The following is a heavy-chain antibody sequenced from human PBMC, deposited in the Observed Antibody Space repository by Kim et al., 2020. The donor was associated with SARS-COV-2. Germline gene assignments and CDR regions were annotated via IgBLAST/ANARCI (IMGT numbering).Heavy chain of an antibody. CDR2: ISYDGSNK. CDR3: ARGDSSSWYETGGY. D-gene: IGHD6-13*01. V-gene: IGHV3-30-3*01. CDR1: GFTFSSYA. J-gene: IGHJ4*02. Sequence: GGSLRLSCAASGFTFSSYAMHWVRQAPGKGLEWVAVISYDGSNKYYADSVKGRFTISRDNSKNTLYLQMNSLRAEDTAVYYCARGDSSSWYETGGYWGQGTLVTVSS.